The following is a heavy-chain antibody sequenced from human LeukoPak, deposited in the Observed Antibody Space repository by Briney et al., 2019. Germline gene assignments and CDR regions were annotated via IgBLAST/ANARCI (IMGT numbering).Heavy chain of an antibody. CDR2: IYPGDSDT. Sequence: GESLKISCKGSGYRFTSYWIGWVRQMPGKGLEWMGIIYPGDSDTRYRPSFQGQVTISADKSTSTAYLHWSSLKASDTAIYYCAISQGISSTGIDYWGQGTVVTVSS. CDR1: GYRFTSYW. J-gene: IGHJ4*02. D-gene: IGHD2-2*01. CDR3: AISQGISSTGIDY. V-gene: IGHV5-51*01.